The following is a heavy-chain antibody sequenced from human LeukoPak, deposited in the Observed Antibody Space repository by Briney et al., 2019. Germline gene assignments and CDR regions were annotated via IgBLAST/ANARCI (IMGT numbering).Heavy chain of an antibody. CDR1: GYTFTSYG. Sequence: GASVKVSCKASGYTFTSYGISWVRQAPGQGLEWMGWISAYNGNTNYAQKLQGRVTMTTDTSTSTAYMELRSLRSDDTAVYYCARTSTKKYSSSWYRNYYYGMDVWDQGTTVTVSS. CDR3: ARTSTKKYSSSWYRNYYYGMDV. V-gene: IGHV1-18*01. J-gene: IGHJ6*02. D-gene: IGHD6-13*01. CDR2: ISAYNGNT.